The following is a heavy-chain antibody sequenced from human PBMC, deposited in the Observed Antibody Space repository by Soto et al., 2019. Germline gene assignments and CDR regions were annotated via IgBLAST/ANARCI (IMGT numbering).Heavy chain of an antibody. CDR3: ARVYYYGSGSYFTYMDV. CDR1: GGTFSSYT. J-gene: IGHJ6*03. V-gene: IGHV1-69*02. CDR2: IIPILGIA. Sequence: GASVKVSCKASGGTFSSYTIIWVRQAPGQGLEWMGRIIPILGIANYAQKFQGRVTITADKSTSTAYMELSSLRSEDTAVYYCARVYYYGSGSYFTYMDVWGKGTTVTVSS. D-gene: IGHD3-10*01.